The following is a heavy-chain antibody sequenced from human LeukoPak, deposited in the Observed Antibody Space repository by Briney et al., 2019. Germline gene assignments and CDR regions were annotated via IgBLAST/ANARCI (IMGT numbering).Heavy chain of an antibody. J-gene: IGHJ4*02. CDR3: ARWRGGVGFDY. V-gene: IGHV3-64*02. Sequence: PGGSLRLSCAASGFTFSSYEMNWVRQAPGKGLEYVSAIHSNGGSTYYADSVKGRFTISRDNSKNTVYLHMGSLRAEDMAVYYCARWRGGVGFDYWGQGTLVTVSS. D-gene: IGHD3-16*01. CDR1: GFTFSSYE. CDR2: IHSNGGST.